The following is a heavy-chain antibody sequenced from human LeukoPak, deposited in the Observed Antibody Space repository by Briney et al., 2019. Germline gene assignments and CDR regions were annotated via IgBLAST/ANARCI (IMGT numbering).Heavy chain of an antibody. CDR3: ARDRDLRPHTSFDI. Sequence: SETLSLTCTVSGGSISRYYWSWIRQSAGKGLEWIGRIYASGSSGNTKYNPSLKSRVTISLDTSKNRFSLKVNSATAADTAVYYCARDRDLRPHTSFDIWGQGTLVTVSP. CDR2: IYASGSSGNT. CDR1: GGSISRYY. V-gene: IGHV4-4*07. J-gene: IGHJ3*02. D-gene: IGHD2-21*01.